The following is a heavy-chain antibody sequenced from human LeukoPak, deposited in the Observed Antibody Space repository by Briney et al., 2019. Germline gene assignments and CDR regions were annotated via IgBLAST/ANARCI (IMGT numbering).Heavy chain of an antibody. CDR2: IYHSGST. Sequence: PSETLSLTCAVSGGSISSGGYSWSWIRQPPGKGLEWIVYIYHSGSTYYNPSLKSRVTISVDRSKNQFSLKLSSVTAADTAVYYCARAEGWFDPWGQGTLVTVSS. CDR1: GGSISSGGYS. CDR3: ARAEGWFDP. J-gene: IGHJ5*02. V-gene: IGHV4-30-2*01.